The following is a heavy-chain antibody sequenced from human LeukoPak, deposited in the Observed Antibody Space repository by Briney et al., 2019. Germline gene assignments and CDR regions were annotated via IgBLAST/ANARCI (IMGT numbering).Heavy chain of an antibody. CDR2: INPNSGGT. J-gene: IGHJ4*02. D-gene: IGHD3-22*01. V-gene: IGHV1-2*02. Sequence: ASVKVSCKASGYTFTGYYMHWVRQAPGQGLEWMGWINPNSGGTNYAQKFQGRVTMTGDTSISTAYMELSRLRSDDTAVYYCARERYYYDSSGYYYYFDYWGQGTLVTVSS. CDR3: ARERYYYDSSGYYYYFDY. CDR1: GYTFTGYY.